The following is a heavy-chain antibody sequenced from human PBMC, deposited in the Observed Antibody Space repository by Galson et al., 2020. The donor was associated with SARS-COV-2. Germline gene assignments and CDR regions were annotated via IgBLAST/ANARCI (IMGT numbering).Heavy chain of an antibody. CDR1: GFTFDDYA. J-gene: IGHJ4*02. Sequence: SLKISCIASGFTFDDYAMHWVRQAPGKGLEWVSGVSWNSNTIDYTDSVKGRFTISRDNAKNSLYLQMNSLRPEDTALYYCAKDSTIGGYGFDYFEYWGQGTLVTVSS. D-gene: IGHD5-12*01. CDR3: AKDSTIGGYGFDYFEY. CDR2: VSWNSNTI. V-gene: IGHV3-9*01.